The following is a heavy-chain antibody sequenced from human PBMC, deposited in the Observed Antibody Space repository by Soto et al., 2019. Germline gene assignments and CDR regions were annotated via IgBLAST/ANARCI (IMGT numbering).Heavy chain of an antibody. V-gene: IGHV3-21*04. CDR1: GFTFSSHS. J-gene: IGHJ2*01. CDR2: ITATSSFI. D-gene: IGHD6-19*01. Sequence: EVQLVESGGGLVKPGGSLRLSCAASGFTFSSHSVNWVRQAPGKGLEWVSCITATSSFIYYADSVKGRFTISRDNAKHSLYLQMDSLRIEDTAVYYYARGAVVGIWYFELWGRGTLVTVSS. CDR3: ARGAVVGIWYFEL.